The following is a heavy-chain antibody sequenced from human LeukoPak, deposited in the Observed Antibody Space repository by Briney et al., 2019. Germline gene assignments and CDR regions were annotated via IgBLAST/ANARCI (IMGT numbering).Heavy chain of an antibody. J-gene: IGHJ3*02. V-gene: IGHV3-7*03. Sequence: GGSLRLSCAASGFTFSSYWMNWARQAPGKGLEWVASINHNGNVNYYVDSVKGRFTISRDNSKNTLYLQMNSLRAEDTAVYYCAKDDGDAFDIWGQGTMVTVSS. CDR3: AKDDGDAFDI. CDR1: GFTFSSYW. CDR2: INHNGNVN.